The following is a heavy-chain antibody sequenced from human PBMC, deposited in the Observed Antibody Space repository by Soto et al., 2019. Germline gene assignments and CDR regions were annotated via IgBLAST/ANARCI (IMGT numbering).Heavy chain of an antibody. Sequence: EVQLLESGGGLVQPGGSLRLSCAASGFTFSSYAMTWVRQAPGKGLEWVSAISGSGGSTYYADSVKGRFTISRDNSENTLYLQMNSLRAEDTAVYYCEKGGPCSSTSCYTDYWGQGTLVTVSS. CDR2: ISGSGGST. CDR3: EKGGPCSSTSCYTDY. J-gene: IGHJ4*02. CDR1: GFTFSSYA. D-gene: IGHD2-2*02. V-gene: IGHV3-23*01.